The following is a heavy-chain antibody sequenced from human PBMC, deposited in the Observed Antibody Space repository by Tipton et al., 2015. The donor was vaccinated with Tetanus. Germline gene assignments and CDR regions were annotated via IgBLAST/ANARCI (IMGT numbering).Heavy chain of an antibody. CDR3: ARPYGSGSDDAFDI. D-gene: IGHD3-10*01. CDR1: GGSISSYY. CDR2: IYTSGST. J-gene: IGHJ3*02. Sequence: TLSLTCTVSGGSISSYYWSWIRQPAGKGLEWIGRIYTSGSTNYNPSLKSRVTMSVDTSKNQFSLKLSSVTAADTAVYYCARPYGSGSDDAFDIWGQGTMVTVSS. V-gene: IGHV4-4*07.